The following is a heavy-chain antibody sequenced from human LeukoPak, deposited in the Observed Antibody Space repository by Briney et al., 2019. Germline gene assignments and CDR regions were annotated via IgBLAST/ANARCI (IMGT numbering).Heavy chain of an antibody. D-gene: IGHD3-22*01. CDR3: ARVGSYDSSGYHFDY. CDR1: GGSFSGYY. CDR2: INHSGST. Sequence: LETLSLTCAVYGGSFSGYYWSWIRQPPGKGLEWIGEINHSGSTNYNPSLKSRVTISVDTSKNQFSLKLSSVTAADTAVYYCARVGSYDSSGYHFDYWGQGTLVTVSS. J-gene: IGHJ4*02. V-gene: IGHV4-34*01.